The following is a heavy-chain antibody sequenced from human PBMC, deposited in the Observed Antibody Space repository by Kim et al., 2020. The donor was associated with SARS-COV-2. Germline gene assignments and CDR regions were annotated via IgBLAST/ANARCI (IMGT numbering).Heavy chain of an antibody. Sequence: TYSPSFQGHVTISADKSISTAYLQWSSLKASDTAMYYCARHRGVGATWIGWGQGTLVTVSS. D-gene: IGHD1-26*01. J-gene: IGHJ4*02. CDR3: ARHRGVGATWIG. V-gene: IGHV5-10-1*01.